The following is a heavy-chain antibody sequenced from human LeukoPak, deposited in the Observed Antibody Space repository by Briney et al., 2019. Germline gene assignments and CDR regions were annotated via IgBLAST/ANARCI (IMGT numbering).Heavy chain of an antibody. CDR1: GFTFSSYA. CDR3: TRDLYGSGSKHLDY. D-gene: IGHD3-10*01. Sequence: GGSLRLSCAASGFTFSSYAMSWVRQAPGKGLEWVSAISGSGGSTYYADSVKGRFTISRDNSRSTLYLQMNSLKTEDTAVYYCTRDLYGSGSKHLDYWGQGTLVTVSS. V-gene: IGHV3-23*01. J-gene: IGHJ4*02. CDR2: ISGSGGST.